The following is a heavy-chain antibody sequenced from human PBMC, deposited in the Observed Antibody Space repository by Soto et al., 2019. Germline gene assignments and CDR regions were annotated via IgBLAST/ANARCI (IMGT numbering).Heavy chain of an antibody. Sequence: SETLSLTCTVSGGSISSYYWSWIRQPPEKGLEWIGYIYYSGSTNYNSSLESRVTISVDTSKNQFSLKLSSVTAADTAVYYCARHGCSSTSCHYRMDVWGKGTTVTVSS. CDR1: GGSISSYY. CDR3: ARHGCSSTSCHYRMDV. J-gene: IGHJ6*04. CDR2: IYYSGST. D-gene: IGHD2-2*01. V-gene: IGHV4-59*08.